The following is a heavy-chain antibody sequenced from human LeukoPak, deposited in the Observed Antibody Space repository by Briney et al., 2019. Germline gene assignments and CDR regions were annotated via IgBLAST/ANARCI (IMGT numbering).Heavy chain of an antibody. CDR2: IKQDGSEK. V-gene: IGHV3-7*01. J-gene: IGHJ5*02. Sequence: GGSLRLSCAASGFTFSSYWMSWVRQAPGKGLEWVANIKQDGSEKYYVDSVKGRFTISRDNTKNSLYLQMNSLRAEDTAVYYCARFSDYDFWSGYYYPNWFDPWGQGTLVTVSS. D-gene: IGHD3-3*01. CDR1: GFTFSSYW. CDR3: ARFSDYDFWSGYYYPNWFDP.